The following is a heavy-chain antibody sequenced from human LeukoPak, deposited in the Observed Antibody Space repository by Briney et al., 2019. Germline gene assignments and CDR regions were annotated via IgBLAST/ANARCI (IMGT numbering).Heavy chain of an antibody. CDR3: AKDPRVWQQLDYGMDV. V-gene: IGHV3-30*18. CDR1: GFTFSSYG. CDR2: ISYDGTNK. D-gene: IGHD6-13*01. J-gene: IGHJ6*02. Sequence: GGSLRLSCAASGFTFSSYGMHWVRQAPGKGLEWVAVISYDGTNKYYGDSVKGRFTISRDNSKNTLYVQMNSLRAEDTAVYYCAKDPRVWQQLDYGMDVWGQGTTVTVSS.